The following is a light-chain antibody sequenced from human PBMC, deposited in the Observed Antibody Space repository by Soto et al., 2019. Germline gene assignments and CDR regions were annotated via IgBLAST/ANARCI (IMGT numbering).Light chain of an antibody. J-gene: IGKJ3*01. CDR3: QQRSNWFT. CDR2: DAS. Sequence: EIVLTQSPATLSLSPGERAILSCRASQSVSSYLAWYQQKLGQAPRLLIYDASNRATGIPARFSGSGSGTDFTLTISSLEPEDFAVYYCQQRSNWFTFGPGTKVDIK. V-gene: IGKV3-11*01. CDR1: QSVSSY.